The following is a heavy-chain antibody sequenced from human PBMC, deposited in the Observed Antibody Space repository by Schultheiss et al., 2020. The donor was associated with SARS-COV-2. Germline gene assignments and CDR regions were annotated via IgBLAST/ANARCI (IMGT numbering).Heavy chain of an antibody. J-gene: IGHJ6*03. Sequence: GESLKISCAASGFTFSSYAMSWVRQAPGKGLEWVSSITSNSSYIYYADSVKGRFTISRDNAKTSLYLQMNSLRAEDTAVYYCAREFLDSSSWFYYYYYYMDVWGKGTTVTVSS. V-gene: IGHV3-21*01. CDR3: AREFLDSSSWFYYYYYYMDV. CDR1: GFTFSSYA. CDR2: ITSNSSYI. D-gene: IGHD6-13*01.